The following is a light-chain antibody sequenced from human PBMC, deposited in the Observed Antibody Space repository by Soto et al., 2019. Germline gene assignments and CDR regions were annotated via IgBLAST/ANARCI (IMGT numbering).Light chain of an antibody. CDR3: QQYYSTPYT. Sequence: DIVMTQSPDSLAVSLGERATVNCKSSQSVLYSSNNKNHLAWYQQKAGQPPKLLINWSSTRESGVPDRFSGSGSGTDFTLTISSLQAEDVAVYYCQQYYSTPYTFGHGTKLEIK. J-gene: IGKJ2*01. CDR1: QSVLYSSNNKNH. CDR2: WSS. V-gene: IGKV4-1*01.